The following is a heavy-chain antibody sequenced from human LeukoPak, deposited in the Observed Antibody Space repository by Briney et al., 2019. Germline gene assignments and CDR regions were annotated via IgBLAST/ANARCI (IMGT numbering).Heavy chain of an antibody. CDR2: ISGSGGKT. V-gene: IGHV3-23*01. J-gene: IGHJ3*02. CDR3: TRGGGNSGWRAFDI. Sequence: GGSPRLSCAASGFTFSSYAMTWVRQAPGKGLEWVSAISGSGGKTYYADSVKGRFTISRDNSKNTLYLQMDSLRAEDTAVYYCTRGGGNSGWRAFDIWGQGTMVTVSS. D-gene: IGHD6-19*01. CDR1: GFTFSSYA.